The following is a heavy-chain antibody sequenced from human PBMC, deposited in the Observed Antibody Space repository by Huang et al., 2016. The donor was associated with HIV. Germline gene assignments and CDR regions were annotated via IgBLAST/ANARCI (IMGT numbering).Heavy chain of an antibody. Sequence: QVQLVQSGAEVMKPGSSVKVSCKASGGTFSSYAIGWVRQAPGQGLEWMGGIIPICGTANDAQKFQGRVTITADESTSTAYMELSSLRSEDTAVYYCARARGYYDSSVSYYFDYWGQGTLVTVSS. CDR2: IIPICGTA. J-gene: IGHJ4*02. D-gene: IGHD3-22*01. CDR1: GGTFSSYA. CDR3: ARARGYYDSSVSYYFDY. V-gene: IGHV1-69*13.